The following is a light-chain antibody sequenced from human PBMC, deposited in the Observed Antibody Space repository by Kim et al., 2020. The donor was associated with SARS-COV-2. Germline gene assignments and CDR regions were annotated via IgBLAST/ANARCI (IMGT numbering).Light chain of an antibody. CDR3: SSYAGRYV. Sequence: QSALTQPPSASGSPGQSVTISCTGTSSDVGGYNYVSWYQQHPGKAPKLMIYEVSKRTSGVPDRFSGSKSGNTASLTVSGLQAEDEADYYCSSYAGRYVFGTGTKVTVL. J-gene: IGLJ1*01. V-gene: IGLV2-8*01. CDR1: SSDVGGYNY. CDR2: EVS.